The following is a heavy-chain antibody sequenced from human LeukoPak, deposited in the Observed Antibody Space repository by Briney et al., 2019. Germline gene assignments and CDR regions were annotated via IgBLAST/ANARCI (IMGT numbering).Heavy chain of an antibody. V-gene: IGHV3-7*01. D-gene: IGHD6-19*01. J-gene: IGHJ4*02. CDR1: GFTFSTYW. CDR3: AIQQWLASPIDY. CDR2: IKQDGSEK. Sequence: GGSLRLSCAASGFTFSTYWMTWVRQAPGKGLEWMANIKQDGSEKYYVDSVKGRFTISRDNAKNSLYLQMNSLRAEDTAVYYCAIQQWLASPIDYWGQGTLVTVSS.